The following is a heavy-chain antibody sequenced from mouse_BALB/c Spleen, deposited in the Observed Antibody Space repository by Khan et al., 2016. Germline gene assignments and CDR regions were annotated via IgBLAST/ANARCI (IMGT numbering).Heavy chain of an antibody. D-gene: IGHD2-14*01. V-gene: IGHV1-80*01. CDR3: ARGTPFAN. CDR1: GFAFSSYW. J-gene: IGHJ3*01. CDR2: IYPGDGDT. Sequence: QVQLQQSGAELVRPGSSVKISCKASGFAFSSYWMNWVKQRPGQGLEWIGQIYPGDGDTNYNGKFKGKATLTAGKSSSTAYMQLSSLTSEDSAVYFCARGTPFANWGQGTLVTVSA.